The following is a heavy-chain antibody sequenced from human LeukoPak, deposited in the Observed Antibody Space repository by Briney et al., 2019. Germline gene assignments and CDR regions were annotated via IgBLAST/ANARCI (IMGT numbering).Heavy chain of an antibody. V-gene: IGHV3-11*01. CDR2: ISSSGSTI. Sequence: GGSLSLSCAASGFTFSDYYMSWIRQAPGKGLKWVSYISSSGSTIYYADSVKGRFTISRDNAKNSLYLQMNSLRAEDTAVYYCAREALCGGDCYSDYWGQGTLVTVSS. CDR1: GFTFSDYY. J-gene: IGHJ4*02. CDR3: AREALCGGDCYSDY. D-gene: IGHD2-21*02.